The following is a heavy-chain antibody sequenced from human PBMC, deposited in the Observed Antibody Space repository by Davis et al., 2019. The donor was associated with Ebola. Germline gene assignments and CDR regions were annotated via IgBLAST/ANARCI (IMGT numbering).Heavy chain of an antibody. CDR1: GFTFSSYG. D-gene: IGHD3-22*01. V-gene: IGHV3-30*03. J-gene: IGHJ4*02. CDR3: ASALGYDSVY. Sequence: GESLKISCAASGFTFSSYGMHWVRQAPGKGLEWVAVISYDGSNKYYADSVKGRFTISRDNPKNTLYLQMTSLRVEDTAMYYCASALGYDSVYWGQGTLVTVSS. CDR2: ISYDGSNK.